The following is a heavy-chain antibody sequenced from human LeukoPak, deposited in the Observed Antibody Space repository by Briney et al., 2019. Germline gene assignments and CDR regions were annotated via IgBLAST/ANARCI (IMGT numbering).Heavy chain of an antibody. CDR2: INWNGGSI. CDR3: ATYGELLTTYYYYMDV. CDR1: GFTFDDYG. V-gene: IGHV3-20*04. J-gene: IGHJ6*03. D-gene: IGHD2-15*01. Sequence: GGSLRLSCAASGFTFDDYGMSWVRQAPGKGLEWVSGINWNGGSIGYADSVKGRFTISRDNAKNSLYLQMNSLRAEDTALYYCATYGELLTTYYYYMDVWGQGTTVTVSS.